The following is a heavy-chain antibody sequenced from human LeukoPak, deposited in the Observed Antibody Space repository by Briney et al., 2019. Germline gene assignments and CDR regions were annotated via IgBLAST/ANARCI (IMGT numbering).Heavy chain of an antibody. CDR1: GFTFSSYA. J-gene: IGHJ4*02. CDR3: ARGQVVVAATVSD. Sequence: GGSLRLSCAASGFTFSSYAMHWVRQAPGKGLEYVSAISSNGGSTYYANSVKGRFTISRDNSKNTLYLQMGSLRAEDTAVYYCARGQVVVAATVSDWGQGTLVTVSS. CDR2: ISSNGGST. D-gene: IGHD2-15*01. V-gene: IGHV3-64*01.